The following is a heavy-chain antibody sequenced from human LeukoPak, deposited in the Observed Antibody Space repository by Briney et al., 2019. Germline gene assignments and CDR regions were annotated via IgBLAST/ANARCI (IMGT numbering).Heavy chain of an antibody. Sequence: ASVKLSCKVSGYTLTELSLHWGREDRGKGLEWMGGFDPEDGETLYAQTSQGRVTLPEDTPTDTAYMELSSLRYGGTAVYYCARRRGTTETKWYYMDVWGKGTTVTVSS. V-gene: IGHV1-24*01. CDR3: ARRRGTTETKWYYMDV. CDR1: GYTLTELS. D-gene: IGHD1-1*01. J-gene: IGHJ6*03. CDR2: FDPEDGET.